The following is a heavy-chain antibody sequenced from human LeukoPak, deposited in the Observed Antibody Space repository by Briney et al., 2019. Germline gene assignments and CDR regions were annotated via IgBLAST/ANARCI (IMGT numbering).Heavy chain of an antibody. J-gene: IGHJ4*02. D-gene: IGHD5-24*01. CDR2: IYYSGST. CDR3: ARVGAFGYNRGTIDY. CDR1: GGSISSSTYF. Sequence: PSETLSLTCTVSGGSISSSTYFWGWIRQPPGKGLEWIGTIYYSGSTYYNPSLKSRVTISVDTSKNQFSLKLNSVTAADTAVYYCARVGAFGYNRGTIDYWGQGTLVTVSS. V-gene: IGHV4-39*07.